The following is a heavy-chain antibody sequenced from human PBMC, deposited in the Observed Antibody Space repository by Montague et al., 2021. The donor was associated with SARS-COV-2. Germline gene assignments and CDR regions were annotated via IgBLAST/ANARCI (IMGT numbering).Heavy chain of an antibody. J-gene: IGHJ4*02. Sequence: SETLSLTCVVSDVSLSSSTWWSWVRQSPGKGLEWVGETYLSGFTXYNPSVKSRVTISPDDSRSQFSLRLTSVTAADTAVYFCARGGLGNRGFDYWGQGALVTVSS. CDR1: DVSLSSSTW. CDR3: ARGGLGNRGFDY. D-gene: IGHD3/OR15-3a*01. V-gene: IGHV4-4*02. CDR2: TYLSGFT.